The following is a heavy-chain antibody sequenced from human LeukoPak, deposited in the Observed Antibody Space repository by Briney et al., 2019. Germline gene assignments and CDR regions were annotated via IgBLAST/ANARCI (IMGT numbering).Heavy chain of an antibody. CDR3: ARVNSNYVKY. Sequence: GGSLRLSCAASAFTFSNNEMNWVRLAPGKGREWVSYISSSGNTVHYADSVKGRFTISRDNAKNSVYLQMNSLRAEDTAVYYCARVNSNYVKYWGQGTLVTVSS. D-gene: IGHD4-11*01. V-gene: IGHV3-48*03. CDR2: ISSSGNTV. CDR1: AFTFSNNE. J-gene: IGHJ4*02.